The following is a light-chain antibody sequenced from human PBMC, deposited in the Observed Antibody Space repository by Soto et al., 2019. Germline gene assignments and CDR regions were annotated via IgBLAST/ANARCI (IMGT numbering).Light chain of an antibody. V-gene: IGLV2-14*03. J-gene: IGLJ1*01. CDR2: DVS. Sequence: QSVRTQPASGSGAPGQSITISCTGTSSDVGGYNYVSWYQHHPGKAPKLMIFDVSNRPSGVSNRFSGSKSGNTASLTISGLQPEADADYYCSSYTTSNTRQLVFGTGTNVTV. CDR1: SSDVGGYNY. CDR3: SSYTTSNTRQLV.